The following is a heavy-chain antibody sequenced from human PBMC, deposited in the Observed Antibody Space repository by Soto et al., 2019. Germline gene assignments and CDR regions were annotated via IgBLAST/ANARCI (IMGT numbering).Heavy chain of an antibody. D-gene: IGHD4-17*01. Sequence: GGSLRLSCAASGFTFSSYSMNWVRQAPGKELEWVSYISSSSSTIYYADSVKGRFTISRDKAKNSLYLQMNSLRDEDTAVYYCAREKMTTVTTSTLGAFDIWGQGTMVTVSS. CDR3: AREKMTTVTTSTLGAFDI. J-gene: IGHJ3*02. CDR1: GFTFSSYS. CDR2: ISSSSSTI. V-gene: IGHV3-48*02.